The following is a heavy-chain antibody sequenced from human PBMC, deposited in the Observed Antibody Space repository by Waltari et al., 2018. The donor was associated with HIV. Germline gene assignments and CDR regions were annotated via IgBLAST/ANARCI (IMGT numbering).Heavy chain of an antibody. J-gene: IGHJ5*02. CDR3: ARDVTLRSSWPGRWFDP. V-gene: IGHV3-33*01. Sequence: QVQLVESGGGVVQPGRSLRLSCAASGFTFSSYGMHWVRQAPGKGLEWVAVIWYDGNNKYYADSVKDRFTISRDTSKNTLYLQMNSLRAEDTAVYYCARDVTLRSSWPGRWFDPWGQGTLVTVSS. CDR2: IWYDGNNK. CDR1: GFTFSSYG. D-gene: IGHD6-13*01.